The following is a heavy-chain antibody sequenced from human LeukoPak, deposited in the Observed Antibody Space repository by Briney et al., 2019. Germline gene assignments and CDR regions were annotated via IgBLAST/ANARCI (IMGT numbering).Heavy chain of an antibody. CDR1: GGSISSGGYY. CDR3: ARAGGFFSPFGY. CDR2: IYYSGST. V-gene: IGHV4-31*03. D-gene: IGHD3-3*01. J-gene: IGHJ4*02. Sequence: SQTLSLTCTVSGGSISSGGYYWSWIRQHPGRGLEWIGYIYYSGSTYYNPSLRSRVTISVDTSKNQFSLKLSSVTAADTAVYYCARAGGFFSPFGYWGQGTLVTVSS.